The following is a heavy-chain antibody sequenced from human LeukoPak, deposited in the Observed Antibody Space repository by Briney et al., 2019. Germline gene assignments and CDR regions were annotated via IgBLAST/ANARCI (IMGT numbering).Heavy chain of an antibody. D-gene: IGHD2-2*02. CDR2: ISAYNGNT. CDR3: ARVCSSASCYNNY. CDR1: GDTLTNYG. Sequence: GASVKVSCKASGDTLTNYGISWVRQAPGQGLDWMGWISAYNGNTNYAQQFQGRVTMTTDTSTSTGYMELRSLRSDDTAVYYCARVCSSASCYNNYWGQGTLVTVSS. V-gene: IGHV1-18*01. J-gene: IGHJ4*02.